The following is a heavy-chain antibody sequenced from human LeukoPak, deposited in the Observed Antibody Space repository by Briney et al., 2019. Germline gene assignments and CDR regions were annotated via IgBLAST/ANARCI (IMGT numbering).Heavy chain of an antibody. D-gene: IGHD2-15*01. CDR1: GGSISSSSYY. J-gene: IGHJ4*02. Sequence: PSETLSLTCTVSGGSISSSSYYWGWIRQPPGKGLEWIGSIYHSGSTYYNPSLKSRVTISVDTSKNQFSLKLSSVTAADTAVYYCAGGVVVVVAATPFDYWGQGALVTVSS. V-gene: IGHV4-39*01. CDR2: IYHSGST. CDR3: AGGVVVVVAATPFDY.